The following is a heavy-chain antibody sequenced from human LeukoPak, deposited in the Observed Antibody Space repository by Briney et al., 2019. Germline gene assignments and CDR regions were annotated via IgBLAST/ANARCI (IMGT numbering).Heavy chain of an antibody. CDR2: TEPNSGGT. CDR1: GYTFTGHY. J-gene: IGHJ4*02. CDR3: ARDENWGPDY. Sequence: ASVKVSCEASGYTFTGHYMHWIRQAPGQGLEWMGWTEPNSGGTHYAQNFQGRLTISRDTSISTAYMELSRLSSDDTAMYYCARDENWGPDYWGQGTLVTVSS. V-gene: IGHV1-2*02. D-gene: IGHD7-27*01.